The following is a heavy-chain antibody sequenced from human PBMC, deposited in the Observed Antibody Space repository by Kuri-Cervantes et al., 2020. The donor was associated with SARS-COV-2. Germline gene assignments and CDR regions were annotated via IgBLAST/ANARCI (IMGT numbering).Heavy chain of an antibody. CDR3: ARASVSYYDILTGYYGTKNSPFDP. D-gene: IGHD3-9*01. V-gene: IGHV1-69*06. J-gene: IGHJ5*02. Sequence: SVKVSCKASGGTFSSYAISWVRQAPGQGLEWMGRIIPIFGTANYAQKFQGRVTITADKSTSTAYMELSSLRSEDTAVYYCARASVSYYDILTGYYGTKNSPFDPWGQGTLVTVSS. CDR2: IIPIFGTA. CDR1: GGTFSSYA.